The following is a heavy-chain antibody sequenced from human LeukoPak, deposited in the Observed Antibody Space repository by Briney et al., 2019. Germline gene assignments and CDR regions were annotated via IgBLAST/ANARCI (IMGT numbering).Heavy chain of an antibody. CDR2: ISYDGSNK. V-gene: IGHV3-30*18. CDR1: GFTFSSYG. Sequence: GGSLRLSCAASGFTFSSYGMHWVRQAPGKGLEWVAVISYDGSNKYYADSVKGRFTISRDNSKNTLYLQMNSLRAEDTAVYYCAKGGYYDILTGYPLDYWGQGTLVTVSS. CDR3: AKGGYYDILTGYPLDY. D-gene: IGHD3-9*01. J-gene: IGHJ4*02.